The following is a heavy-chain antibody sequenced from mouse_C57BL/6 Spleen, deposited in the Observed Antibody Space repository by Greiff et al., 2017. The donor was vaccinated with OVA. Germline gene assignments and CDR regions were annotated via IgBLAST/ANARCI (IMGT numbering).Heavy chain of an antibody. CDR3: ARDGYYGSSLYWYFDV. V-gene: IGHV5-17*01. Sequence: EVQGVESGGGLVKPGGSLKLSCAASGFTFSDYGMHWVRQAPEKGLEWVAYISSGSSTIYYADTVKGRFTISRDNAKNTLFLQMTSLRSEDTAMYYCARDGYYGSSLYWYFDVWGTGTTVTVSS. CDR1: GFTFSDYG. J-gene: IGHJ1*03. CDR2: ISSGSSTI. D-gene: IGHD1-1*01.